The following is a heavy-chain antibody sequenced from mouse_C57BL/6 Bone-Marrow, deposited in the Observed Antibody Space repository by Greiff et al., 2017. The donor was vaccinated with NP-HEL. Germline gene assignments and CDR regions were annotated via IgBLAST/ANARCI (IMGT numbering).Heavy chain of an antibody. V-gene: IGHV1-55*01. J-gene: IGHJ2*01. CDR3: AAGKGYYLYYFDY. CDR1: GYTFTSYW. D-gene: IGHD2-3*01. CDR2: IYPGSGST. Sequence: QVQLQQPGAELVKPGASVKMSCKASGYTFTSYWITWVKQGPGQGLEWIGDIYPGSGSTNYNEKFKSKATLTVDTSSSTAYMQLSSLTSEDSAVYYCAAGKGYYLYYFDYWGQGTTLTVSS.